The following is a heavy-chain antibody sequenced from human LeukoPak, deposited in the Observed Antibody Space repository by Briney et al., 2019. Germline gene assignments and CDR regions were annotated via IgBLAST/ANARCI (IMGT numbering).Heavy chain of an antibody. Sequence: GESLKISCKCSGYSFTSYWIGWVRQMPGKGLEWMGIIYPGDSDTRYSPSFQGQVTISADKSISTAYLQWSSLKASDTAMYYCASGRGYCTNGVCYRPFDYWGQGTLVTVSS. CDR3: ASGRGYCTNGVCYRPFDY. CDR2: IYPGDSDT. V-gene: IGHV5-51*01. CDR1: GYSFTSYW. J-gene: IGHJ4*02. D-gene: IGHD2-8*01.